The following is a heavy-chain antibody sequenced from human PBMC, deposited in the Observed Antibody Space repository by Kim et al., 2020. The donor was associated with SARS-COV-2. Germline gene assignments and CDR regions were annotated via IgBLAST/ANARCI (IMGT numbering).Heavy chain of an antibody. J-gene: IGHJ4*02. D-gene: IGHD3-22*01. CDR1: GGSISSINW. V-gene: IGHV4-4*02. CDR3: ARTYPTPYYYDSSSVPFDY. CDR2: IYHSGSA. Sequence: SETLSLTCAVSGGSISSINWWSWVRQPPGQGLAWIGEIYHSGSANYNPSLKSRVTMSVDKSKNQFSLKLSSVTAADTAVYYCARTYPTPYYYDSSSVPFDYWGQGTLVTVSS.